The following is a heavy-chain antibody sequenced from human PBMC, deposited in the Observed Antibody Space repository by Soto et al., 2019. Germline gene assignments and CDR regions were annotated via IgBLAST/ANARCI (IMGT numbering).Heavy chain of an antibody. V-gene: IGHV3-33*01. CDR2: IWYDGSNK. Sequence: QVQLVESGGGVVQPGRSLRLSCAAFGFTFSSYGMHWVRQAPGKGLEWVAVIWYDGSNKYYADSVKGRFTISRDNSKNTLYLQMNSLRAEDTAVYYCARDLVVAASYYYYGMDVWGQGTTVTVSS. CDR1: GFTFSSYG. CDR3: ARDLVVAASYYYYGMDV. J-gene: IGHJ6*02. D-gene: IGHD2-15*01.